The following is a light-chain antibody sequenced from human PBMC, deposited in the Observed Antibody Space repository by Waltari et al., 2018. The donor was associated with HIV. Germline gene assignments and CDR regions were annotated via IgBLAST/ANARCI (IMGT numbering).Light chain of an antibody. CDR2: GNS. Sequence: QSVLTQPPSVSGAPGQGVTISCTGRSSNIGAGYDVHWYPQLPGTAPKLLTYGNSNRPSGVPDRFSGSKSGTSASLAITGLQAEDDADYYCQSYDSSLSGYVFGTGTKVTVL. J-gene: IGLJ1*01. CDR1: SSNIGAGYD. CDR3: QSYDSSLSGYV. V-gene: IGLV1-40*01.